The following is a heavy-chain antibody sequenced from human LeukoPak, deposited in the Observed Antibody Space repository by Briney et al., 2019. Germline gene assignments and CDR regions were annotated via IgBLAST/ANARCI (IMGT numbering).Heavy chain of an antibody. Sequence: GGSLRLSCAASGFTFSSYSMNWVRHAPRKGLELVSSISSSSSYIYYADSVKGRFTISRDNAKNSLYLQMNSLRAEDTAVYYCARDQEGYIWGSYRPYYFDYWGQGTLVTVSS. D-gene: IGHD3-16*02. V-gene: IGHV3-21*01. CDR2: ISSSSSYI. CDR3: ARDQEGYIWGSYRPYYFDY. CDR1: GFTFSSYS. J-gene: IGHJ4*02.